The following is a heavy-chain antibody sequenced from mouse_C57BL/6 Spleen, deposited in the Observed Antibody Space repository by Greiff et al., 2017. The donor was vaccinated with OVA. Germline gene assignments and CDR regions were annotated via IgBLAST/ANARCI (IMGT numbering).Heavy chain of an antibody. CDR3: TGGYSNDYFDY. D-gene: IGHD2-5*01. J-gene: IGHJ2*01. CDR1: GYTFTDYE. CDR2: IDPETGGT. Sequence: VQLQQSGAELVRPGASVTLSCKASGYTFTDYEMHWVKQTPVHGLEWIGAIDPETGGTAYNQKFKGKAILTADKSSSTAYMELRSLTSEYSAVYYCTGGYSNDYFDYWGQGTTLTVSS. V-gene: IGHV1-15*01.